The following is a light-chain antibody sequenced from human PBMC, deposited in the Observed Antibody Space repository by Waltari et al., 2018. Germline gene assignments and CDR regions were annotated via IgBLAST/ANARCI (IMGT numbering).Light chain of an antibody. Sequence: SSELSQDPAVSVALGQTVRITCQGNSLRLTYPSRCLQKPGQAPVLLIYGKNNRPSGIPDRFSASSSGNTASLTISGARAEDEGDYYCNTREISGDVVFGGGTKLTVL. CDR2: GKN. V-gene: IGLV3-19*01. CDR3: NTREISGDVV. CDR1: SLRLTY. J-gene: IGLJ2*01.